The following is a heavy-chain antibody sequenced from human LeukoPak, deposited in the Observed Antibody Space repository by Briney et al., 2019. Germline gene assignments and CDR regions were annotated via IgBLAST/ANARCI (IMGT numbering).Heavy chain of an antibody. CDR3: ARVGSGSYPIPGAFDI. CDR2: INWNGGST. J-gene: IGHJ3*02. V-gene: IGHV3-20*01. Sequence: GGSLRLSCAASGFIFDDYGMSWVRQAPGKGLEWVSGINWNGGSTGYADSVKGRFTISRDNAKNSLYLQMNSLRAEDTALYHCARVGSGSYPIPGAFDIWGQGTMVTVSS. CDR1: GFIFDDYG. D-gene: IGHD1-26*01.